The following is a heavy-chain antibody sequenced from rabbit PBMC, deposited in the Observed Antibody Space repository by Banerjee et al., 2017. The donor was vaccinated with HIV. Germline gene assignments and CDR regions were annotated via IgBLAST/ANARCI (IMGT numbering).Heavy chain of an antibody. CDR1: GFSFSNGYV. J-gene: IGHJ4*01. Sequence: QEQLEESGGDLVKPEGSLTLTCTASGFSFSNGYVMCWVRQAPGKGLEWIACINTVSSAYYASWVKGRFTISKTSSTTVTLQMTSLTAADTATYFCARGTAGNLWGQGTLVTVS. D-gene: IGHD4-2*01. V-gene: IGHV1S45*01. CDR2: INTVSSA. CDR3: ARGTAGNL.